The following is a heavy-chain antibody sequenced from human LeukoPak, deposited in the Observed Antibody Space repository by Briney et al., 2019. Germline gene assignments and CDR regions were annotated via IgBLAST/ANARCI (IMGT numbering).Heavy chain of an antibody. CDR2: IRLDGTKT. V-gene: IGHV3-30*02. J-gene: IGHJ4*02. Sequence: GGSLRLSCETSGFNFSTNGMHWVRQAPGKGLEWVSFIRLDGTKTFYGDSVRGRFTISRDNPKNTLYLQLSSLRGDDTAVYYCARDFDDVNGNYYYIPDYWGQGTLVTVSS. CDR3: ARDFDDVNGNYYYIPDY. D-gene: IGHD3-10*01. CDR1: GFNFSTNG.